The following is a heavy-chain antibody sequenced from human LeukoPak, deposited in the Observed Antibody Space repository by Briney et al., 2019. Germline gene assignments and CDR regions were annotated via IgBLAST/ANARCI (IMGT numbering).Heavy chain of an antibody. Sequence: PSETLSLTCTVSGGSISSYYWSWIRQPPGKGLEWIGYIYYSGSTNYNPSLKSRVTISVDTSKNQFSLKLSSVTAADTAVYYCARGPGSFDAFDIWGQGTMVTVSS. CDR3: ARGPGSFDAFDI. D-gene: IGHD6-13*01. CDR2: IYYSGST. V-gene: IGHV4-59*01. J-gene: IGHJ3*02. CDR1: GGSISSYY.